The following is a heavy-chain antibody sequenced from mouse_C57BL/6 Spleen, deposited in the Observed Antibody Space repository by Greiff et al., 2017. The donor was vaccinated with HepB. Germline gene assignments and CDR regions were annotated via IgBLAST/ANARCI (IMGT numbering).Heavy chain of an antibody. CDR3: ASLYGSSYGFDY. CDR1: GFTFSSYA. D-gene: IGHD1-1*01. CDR2: ISDGGSYT. V-gene: IGHV5-4*01. Sequence: EVQLVESGGGLVKPGGSLKLSCAASGFTFSSYAMSWVRQTPEKRLEWVATISDGGSYTYYPDNVKGRFTISRDNAKNNVDLQMSHLKSEDTAMYYCASLYGSSYGFDYWGQGTTLTVSS. J-gene: IGHJ2*01.